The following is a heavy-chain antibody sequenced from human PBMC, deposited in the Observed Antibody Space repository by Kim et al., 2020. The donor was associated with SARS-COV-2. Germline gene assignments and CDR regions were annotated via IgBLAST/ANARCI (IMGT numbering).Heavy chain of an antibody. Sequence: SETLSLTCAVSGGSISSSNWWSWVRQPPGKGLEWIGEIYHSGSTNYNPSLKSRVTISVDKSKNQFSLKLSSVTAADTAVYYCAREEADQLVGHYYFDYWGQGTLVTVSS. CDR1: GGSISSSNW. V-gene: IGHV4-4*02. J-gene: IGHJ4*02. CDR3: AREEADQLVGHYYFDY. D-gene: IGHD6-6*01. CDR2: IYHSGST.